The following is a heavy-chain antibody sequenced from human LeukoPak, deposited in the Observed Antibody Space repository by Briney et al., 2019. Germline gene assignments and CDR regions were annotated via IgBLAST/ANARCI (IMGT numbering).Heavy chain of an antibody. CDR3: ARVVDSSGYINWGAFDI. CDR2: IYHSGST. V-gene: IGHV4-30-2*01. CDR1: GGSISSGGYS. J-gene: IGHJ3*02. Sequence: SETLSLTCAVSGGSISSGGYSWSWIRQPPGRGLGWIGYIYHSGSTYYNPSLKSRVTISVDRSKNQFSLKLSSVTAADTAVYYCARVVDSSGYINWGAFDIRGQGTMVTVSS. D-gene: IGHD3-22*01.